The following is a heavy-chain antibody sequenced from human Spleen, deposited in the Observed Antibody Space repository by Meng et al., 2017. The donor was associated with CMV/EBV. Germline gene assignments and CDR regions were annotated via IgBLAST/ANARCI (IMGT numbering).Heavy chain of an antibody. Sequence: GESLKISCALSGFSFSRSGMAWVRQAPGKGLEWVSVIYSGGSTTRYAESVKGRFTISRDDSKNTLYLQMNRLRADDTAVYYCAKDVGALDIWGQGTMVTVSS. CDR2: IYSGGSTT. CDR1: GFSFSRSG. J-gene: IGHJ3*02. D-gene: IGHD3-10*01. CDR3: AKDVGALDI. V-gene: IGHV3-23*03.